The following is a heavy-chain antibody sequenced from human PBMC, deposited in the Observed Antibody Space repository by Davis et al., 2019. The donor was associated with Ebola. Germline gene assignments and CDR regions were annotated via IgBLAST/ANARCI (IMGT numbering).Heavy chain of an antibody. Sequence: GGSLRLSCKASGYSFTSYWITWVRQMPGKGLEWMGTIDPSDSYTIYSPSFQGHVTISADKSISTAYLQWSSLKASDTAIYYCARLVTMVRGLHNYWGQGTLVTVSS. CDR3: ARLVTMVRGLHNY. CDR1: GYSFTSYW. J-gene: IGHJ4*02. V-gene: IGHV5-10-1*01. D-gene: IGHD3-10*01. CDR2: IDPSDSYT.